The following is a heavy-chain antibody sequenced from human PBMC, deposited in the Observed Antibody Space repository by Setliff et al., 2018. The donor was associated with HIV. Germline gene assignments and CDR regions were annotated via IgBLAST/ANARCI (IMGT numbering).Heavy chain of an antibody. J-gene: IGHJ6*03. CDR1: GGSFSSYA. V-gene: IGHV1-69*05. D-gene: IGHD3-10*01. CDR2: IIPIFGTA. Sequence: SVKVSCKASGGSFSSYAISWVRQAPGQGLEWMGGIIPIFGTAKYAQKFQGRVTMTRDTSTSTVYMELSSLRSEDTAVYYCARGSGSTPPNYYYYYYMDVWGKGTTVTVSS. CDR3: ARGSGSTPPNYYYYYYMDV.